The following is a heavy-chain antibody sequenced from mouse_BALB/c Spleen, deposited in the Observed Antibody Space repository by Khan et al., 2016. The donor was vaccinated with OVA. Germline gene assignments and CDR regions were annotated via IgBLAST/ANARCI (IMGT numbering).Heavy chain of an antibody. CDR1: GFSLTRHG. Sequence: QVQLKESGPGLVAPSQSLSITCTVSGFSLTRHGIHWVRQPPGKGLEWLGIIWAGGSTNYNSALMSRLSITKESSKSQVFLKMNSLQTDDTAIYYCARNREPDYFASWAQGTTLTVAS. J-gene: IGHJ2*01. CDR2: IWAGGST. CDR3: ARNREPDYFAS. V-gene: IGHV2-9*02.